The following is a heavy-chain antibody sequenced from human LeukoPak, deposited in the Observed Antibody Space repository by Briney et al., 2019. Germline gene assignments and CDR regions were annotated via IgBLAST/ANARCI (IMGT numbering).Heavy chain of an antibody. CDR2: IVVGSVNT. CDR1: GFTFTSSA. D-gene: IGHD2-2*02. V-gene: IGHV1-58*02. Sequence: TSVKVSCKASGFTFTSSAMQWVRQARGQRLEWIGWIVVGSVNTNYAQKFQERVTITRDMSTSTAYMALSSLRSEDTAVYYCAAVGYCSSTSCYTYYWGQGTLVTVSS. J-gene: IGHJ4*02. CDR3: AAVGYCSSTSCYTYY.